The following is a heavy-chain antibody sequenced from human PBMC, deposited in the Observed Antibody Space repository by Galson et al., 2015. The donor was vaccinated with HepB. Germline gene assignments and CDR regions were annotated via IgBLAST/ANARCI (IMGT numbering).Heavy chain of an antibody. Sequence: SLRLSCAASGFTFSRYWMSWVRQAPGKGLEWVANIKQDGSEKYQVDSVKGRFTISRDNAKNSLYLQMNSLRAEDTAVYYCARDRAVAAVGGWFDPWGQGTLVTVSS. CDR2: IKQDGSEK. J-gene: IGHJ5*02. D-gene: IGHD6-19*01. V-gene: IGHV3-7*03. CDR1: GFTFSRYW. CDR3: ARDRAVAAVGGWFDP.